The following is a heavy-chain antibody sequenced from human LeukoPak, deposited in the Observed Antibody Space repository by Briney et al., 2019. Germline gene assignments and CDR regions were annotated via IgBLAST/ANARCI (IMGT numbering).Heavy chain of an antibody. J-gene: IGHJ3*02. V-gene: IGHV3-30*03. CDR1: GFTFSSYS. Sequence: GGSLRLSCAASGFTFSSYSVHWVRQAPGKGLEWVAVISYDGSNKYYADSVKGRFTISRDNSKNTLYLEMNSLRTEDTAVYYCARDPLSTVATKTPFPIAFDIWGQGTMVTVSS. CDR3: ARDPLSTVATKTPFPIAFDI. CDR2: ISYDGSNK. D-gene: IGHD5-12*01.